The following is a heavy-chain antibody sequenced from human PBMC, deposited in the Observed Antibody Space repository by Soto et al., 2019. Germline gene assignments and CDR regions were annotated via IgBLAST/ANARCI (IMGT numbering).Heavy chain of an antibody. J-gene: IGHJ6*02. CDR1: GFTFDYYT. D-gene: IGHD1-26*01. Sequence: GGSLRLSCAASGFTFDYYTMHLVRQAPGKGLEWVSLISWDGGSTYYADSVKGRFTISRDNSKNSLYLQMNSLRAEDTALYYCAKDIEVGRSGIRYYYYGMDVWGQGTTVTVSS. CDR3: AKDIEVGRSGIRYYYYGMDV. CDR2: ISWDGGST. V-gene: IGHV3-43*01.